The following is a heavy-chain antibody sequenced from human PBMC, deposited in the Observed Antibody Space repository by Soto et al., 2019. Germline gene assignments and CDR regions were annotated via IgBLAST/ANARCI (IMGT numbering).Heavy chain of an antibody. CDR1: GFTFSSYA. CDR3: ARVGTDYGSGSPYYSDY. V-gene: IGHV3-21*06. CDR2: ISPSSSFL. D-gene: IGHD3-10*01. Sequence: VGSLRLSCAASGFTFSSYAISRVRQAPGRGLEWVSSISPSSSFLNYADSVKGRFTISRDNAKSSVNLQMNSLRAEDTAVYYCARVGTDYGSGSPYYSDYWGQGTLVTVSS. J-gene: IGHJ4*02.